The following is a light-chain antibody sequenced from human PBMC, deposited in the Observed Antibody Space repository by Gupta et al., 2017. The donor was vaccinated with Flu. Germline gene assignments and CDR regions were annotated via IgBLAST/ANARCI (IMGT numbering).Light chain of an antibody. CDR1: QSVSPS. V-gene: IGKV3-11*01. Sequence: ESVLTQSPATLSLSPGERATLSCRASQSVSPSLAWYQQKPGQAPRLLIYDASNRPAGIPPRFSASGSGTDFTLTISSVEPEDFAVYYCQQRTSWPMYTFGQETKLEMK. CDR3: QQRTSWPMYT. CDR2: DAS. J-gene: IGKJ2*01.